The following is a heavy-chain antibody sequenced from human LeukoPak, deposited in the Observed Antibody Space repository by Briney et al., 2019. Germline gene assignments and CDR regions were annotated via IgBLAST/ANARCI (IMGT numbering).Heavy chain of an antibody. CDR3: ARGNYGMDV. J-gene: IGHJ6*02. CDR1: GFTFSRYA. V-gene: IGHV3-23*01. CDR2: ISGSGGST. Sequence: GGSLRLSCAASGFTFSRYAMSWVRQAPGKGLEWVSTISGSGGSTYYADSVKGRFTTSRDNAKNTLYLQMNSLRAEDTAFYYCARGNYGMDVWGQGTTVTVSS.